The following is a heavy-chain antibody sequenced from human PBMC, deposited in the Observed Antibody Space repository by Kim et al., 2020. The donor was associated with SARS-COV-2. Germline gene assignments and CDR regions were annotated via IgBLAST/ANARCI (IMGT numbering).Heavy chain of an antibody. V-gene: IGHV5-10-1*01. CDR3: ARPNCSSTSCLYYFDY. CDR1: GYSFTSYW. J-gene: IGHJ4*02. CDR2: IDPSDSYT. Sequence: GESLKISCKGSGYSFTSYWISWVRQMPGKGLEWMGRIDPSDSYTNYSPSFQGHVTISADKSISTAYLQWSSLKASDTAMYYCARPNCSSTSCLYYFDYWGQGTLVTVSS. D-gene: IGHD2-2*01.